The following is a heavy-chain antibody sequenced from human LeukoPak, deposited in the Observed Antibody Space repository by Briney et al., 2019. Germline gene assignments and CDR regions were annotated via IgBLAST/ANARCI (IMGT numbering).Heavy chain of an antibody. V-gene: IGHV3-48*03. D-gene: IGHD3-16*01. CDR1: GFTFSSFG. J-gene: IGHJ3*01. CDR2: ISNSGTTV. CDR3: ARDLVSGAYTFDV. Sequence: GGSLRLSCAASGFTFSSFGLNWVRQAPGKGLEWISYISNSGTTVYYADSVRGRFTFSRDNAKNSLYLQMNSLRAEGTAVYYCARDLVSGAYTFDVWGQGTMVTVSS.